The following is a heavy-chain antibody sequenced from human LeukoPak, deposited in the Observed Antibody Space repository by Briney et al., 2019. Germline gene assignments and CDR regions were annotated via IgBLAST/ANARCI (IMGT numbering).Heavy chain of an antibody. V-gene: IGHV3-23*01. J-gene: IGHJ4*02. CDR2: ISGSGGST. CDR1: GFTFSSYW. Sequence: GGSLRLSCAASGFTFSSYWMSWVRQAPGKGLEWVSVISGSGGSTYYADSVKGRFTISRDNSKKTVYLQMNSLRAEDTAVYYCARESGPFDYWGQGTLVTVSS. CDR3: ARESGPFDY. D-gene: IGHD5-12*01.